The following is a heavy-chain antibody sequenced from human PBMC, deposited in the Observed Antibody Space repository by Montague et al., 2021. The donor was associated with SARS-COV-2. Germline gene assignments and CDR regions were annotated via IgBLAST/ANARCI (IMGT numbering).Heavy chain of an antibody. CDR2: ISYIGKT. CDR3: GRGWDKRVRDY. Sequence: SETLSLTCSVSGYSISSGYYWGWIRQPPGKGLEWVGCISYIGKTYYSPSLKSRLTISLTSCKNQFSLQARAVAAAETAVYYCGRGWDKRVRDYWGQGTLVTVSS. J-gene: IGHJ4*02. CDR1: GYSISSGYY. V-gene: IGHV4-38-2*02. D-gene: IGHD1-26*01.